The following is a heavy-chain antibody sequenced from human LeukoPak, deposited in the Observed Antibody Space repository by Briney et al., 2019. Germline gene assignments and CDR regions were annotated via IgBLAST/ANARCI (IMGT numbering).Heavy chain of an antibody. J-gene: IGHJ3*02. D-gene: IGHD3-3*01. CDR1: GGSFSGYY. V-gene: IGHV4-34*01. Sequence: SETLSLTCAVYGGSFSGYYWSWIRQPPGKGLEWIGEINHSGSTNYNPSLKSRVTISEDTSKNQFSLKLSSVTAADTAVYYCARTRLRFLEWLFRDAFDIWGQGTMVTVSS. CDR2: INHSGST. CDR3: ARTRLRFLEWLFRDAFDI.